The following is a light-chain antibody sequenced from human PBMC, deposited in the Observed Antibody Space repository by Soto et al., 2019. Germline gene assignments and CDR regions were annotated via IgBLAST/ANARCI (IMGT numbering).Light chain of an antibody. CDR3: SSTATGTSCHVV. CDR1: SSDVGNSDY. CDR2: GVT. V-gene: IGLV2-14*03. Sequence: QSALTQPASVSGSPGQSITISCTGTSSDVGNSDYVSWYQHHPGKAPKLMISGVTNRPSGVSNRFSGSKSGNTASLTISGLQAEDEAEYYCSSTATGTSCHVVFGGGTKVTVL. J-gene: IGLJ2*01.